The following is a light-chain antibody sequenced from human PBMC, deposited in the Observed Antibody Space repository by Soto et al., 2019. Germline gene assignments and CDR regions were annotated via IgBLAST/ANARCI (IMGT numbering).Light chain of an antibody. CDR2: GAS. Sequence: EIVLTQSPDTLSLSPGERATLSCRASQSVSSNYLAWYQQKPGQAPRLLIYGASSRATGIPDRFSGSGSGTDFTLTISRPEPEDFAVYYCQQYGSSPRTFGQGTKLEI. J-gene: IGKJ1*01. CDR1: QSVSSNY. V-gene: IGKV3-20*01. CDR3: QQYGSSPRT.